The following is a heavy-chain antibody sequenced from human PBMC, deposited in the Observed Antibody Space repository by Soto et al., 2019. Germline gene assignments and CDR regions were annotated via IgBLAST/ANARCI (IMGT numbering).Heavy chain of an antibody. CDR3: ARQITQIFRIDY. D-gene: IGHD3-9*01. V-gene: IGHV4-34*01. CDR1: GGSFSGYY. J-gene: IGHJ4*02. Sequence: SETLSLTCAVYGGSFSGYYWSWIRQPPGKGLEWIGEINHSGSTNYNPSLKSRVTISVDTSKNQFSLKLSSVTAADTAVYYCARQITQIFRIDYWGQGTLVTVSS. CDR2: INHSGST.